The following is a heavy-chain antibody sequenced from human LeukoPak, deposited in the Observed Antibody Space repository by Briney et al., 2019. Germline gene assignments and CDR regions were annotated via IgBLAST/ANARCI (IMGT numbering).Heavy chain of an antibody. D-gene: IGHD3-16*01. CDR1: GGSISSGSYY. CDR3: ARSRRGGWFDP. Sequence: SETLSLTCTVSGGSISSGSYYWSWIRQPAGKGLEWIGRIYTSGSTNYNPSLKSRVTTSVDTSKNQFSLKLSSVTAADTAVYYCARSRRGGWFDPWGQGTLVTVSS. J-gene: IGHJ5*02. CDR2: IYTSGST. V-gene: IGHV4-61*02.